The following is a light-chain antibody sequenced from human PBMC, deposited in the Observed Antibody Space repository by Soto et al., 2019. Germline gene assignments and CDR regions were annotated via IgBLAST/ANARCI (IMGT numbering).Light chain of an antibody. Sequence: QSALAQPASVSGSPGQSITISCTGTSSDVGGYNFVSWYQQHPGKAPKLVIYEVSHRPSGVSYRFSGSKSGNTASLTISGLQAEDEADYYCSSYTGSSTLVFGTGTKVTVL. J-gene: IGLJ1*01. CDR2: EVS. V-gene: IGLV2-14*01. CDR1: SSDVGGYNF. CDR3: SSYTGSSTLV.